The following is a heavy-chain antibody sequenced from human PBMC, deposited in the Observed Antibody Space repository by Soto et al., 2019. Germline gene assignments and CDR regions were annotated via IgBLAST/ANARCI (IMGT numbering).Heavy chain of an antibody. D-gene: IGHD4-17*01. CDR3: ARMDGDYNYYGLDV. J-gene: IGHJ6*02. CDR1: GFSLTNGRMG. Sequence: SGPTLVNPTATLTLTCSVSGFSLTNGRMGVSWIRQPPGKALEWLAHFFSDAERSYSTSMQSRLNMYKDSSGSQVVLTMTNMAPADTATYFWARMDGDYNYYGLDVWGHGIAVTVSS. V-gene: IGHV2-26*01. CDR2: FFSDAER.